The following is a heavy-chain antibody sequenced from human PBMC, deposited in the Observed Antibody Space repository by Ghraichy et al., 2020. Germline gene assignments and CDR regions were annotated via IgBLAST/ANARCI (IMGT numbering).Heavy chain of an antibody. D-gene: IGHD6-19*01. CDR2: IYTSGST. CDR1: GGSISSYY. Sequence: SETLSLTCTVSGGSISSYYWSWIRQPAGKGLEWIGRIYTSGSTNYNPSLKSRVTMSVDTSKNQFSLKLSSVTAADTAVYYCARGFSSGWFSVRFDPWGQGTLVTVSS. CDR3: ARGFSSGWFSVRFDP. V-gene: IGHV4-4*07. J-gene: IGHJ5*02.